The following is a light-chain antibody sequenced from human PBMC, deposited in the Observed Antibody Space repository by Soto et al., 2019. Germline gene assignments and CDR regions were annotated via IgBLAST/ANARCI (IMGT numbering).Light chain of an antibody. V-gene: IGKV1-39*01. Sequence: DIQMTQSPSSLSASVGDRVTITCRASQSISSYLNWYQQKPGKAPKLLIYAASSLQSGVPSRFSGSGSGTHFTLTISSLQPEDFATYYCQQSYSTRMYTFGQGTKLEIK. CDR2: AAS. J-gene: IGKJ2*01. CDR3: QQSYSTRMYT. CDR1: QSISSY.